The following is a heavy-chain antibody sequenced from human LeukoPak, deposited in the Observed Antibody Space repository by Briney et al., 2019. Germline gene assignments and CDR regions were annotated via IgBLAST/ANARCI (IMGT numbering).Heavy chain of an antibody. D-gene: IGHD3-10*01. CDR1: GDSVSNDFYY. Sequence: SETLSLTCTVSGDSVSNDFYYWGWIRQPPGKGLEWVACLSHRGNTWYNPSLESRVTISVDTSKNRFSLNFNSVTAVDTALYWCARHNAPRRVGFDFWGQGILVTVSS. CDR2: LSHRGNT. J-gene: IGHJ4*02. CDR3: ARHNAPRRVGFDF. V-gene: IGHV4-39*01.